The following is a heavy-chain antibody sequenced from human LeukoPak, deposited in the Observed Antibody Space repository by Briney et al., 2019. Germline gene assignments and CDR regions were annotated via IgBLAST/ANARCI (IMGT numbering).Heavy chain of an antibody. Sequence: PGGSLRLSCEASGFTFSDYYMSWIRQAPGKGLEWVSYISSSGSTIYYADSVKGRFTISRDNAKNSLYLQMNSLRAEDTAVYYCATVGIQLDPYYYYYMDVWGKGTTVTVSS. CDR3: ATVGIQLDPYYYYYMDV. CDR2: ISSSGSTI. J-gene: IGHJ6*03. CDR1: GFTFSDYY. V-gene: IGHV3-11*01. D-gene: IGHD5-18*01.